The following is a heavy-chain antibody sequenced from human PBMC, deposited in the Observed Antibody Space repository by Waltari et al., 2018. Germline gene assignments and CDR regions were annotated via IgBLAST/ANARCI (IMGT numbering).Heavy chain of an antibody. Sequence: QVQLHQWGAGQLKPSETLSLTCAVSGESFLGYFWSWIRQSPGTGLEWLGSIHYIGSTNYNPTLESRLSLSVDTTKKRFSLSLTSVTAADAALYFCARYGEVPASYFFDYWGQGTLVTVSS. D-gene: IGHD2-21*01. CDR1: GESFLGYF. J-gene: IGHJ4*01. CDR2: IHYIGST. CDR3: ARYGEVPASYFFDY. V-gene: IGHV4-34*01.